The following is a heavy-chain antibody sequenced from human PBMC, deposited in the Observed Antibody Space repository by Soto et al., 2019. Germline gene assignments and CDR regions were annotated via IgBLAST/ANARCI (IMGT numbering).Heavy chain of an antibody. D-gene: IGHD6-13*01. V-gene: IGHV4-59*01. CDR3: ARYSATAHFFDY. CDR1: GGSISSNQ. Sequence: SETLSLTCTVSGGSISSNQWSWIRQPPGRGLEWIGYIYHSGNTNYNPSLKSRVTISVDMSQSQFSLRLTSVTAADTAVYYCARYSATAHFFDYWGQGTLVTSPQ. CDR2: IYHSGNT. J-gene: IGHJ4*02.